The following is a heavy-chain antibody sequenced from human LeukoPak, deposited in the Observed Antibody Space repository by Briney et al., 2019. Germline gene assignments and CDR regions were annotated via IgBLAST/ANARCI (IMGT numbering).Heavy chain of an antibody. CDR1: GGSISSGGYS. Sequence: SETLSLTCAVSGGSISSGGYSWSWIRQPPGKGLEWIGYIYYSGSTNYNPSLKSRVTISVDTSKNQFSLKLSSVTAADTAVYYCARESLAAAGPNWFDPWGQGTLVTVSS. CDR3: ARESLAAAGPNWFDP. CDR2: IYYSGST. J-gene: IGHJ5*02. D-gene: IGHD6-13*01. V-gene: IGHV4-61*08.